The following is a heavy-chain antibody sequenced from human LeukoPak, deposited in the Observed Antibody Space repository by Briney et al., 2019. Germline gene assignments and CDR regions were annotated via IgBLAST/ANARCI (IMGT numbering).Heavy chain of an antibody. D-gene: IGHD6-13*01. J-gene: IGHJ4*02. CDR1: GGSFSGYY. CDR2: INHSGST. Sequence: SETLSLTCAVYGGSFSGYYWSWIRQSPGKGLEWIGEINHSGSTNYNPSLKSRVTISVDTSKNQFSLKLSSVTAAGTAVYYCAGIWAAADVDYWGQGTLVTVSS. V-gene: IGHV4-34*01. CDR3: AGIWAAADVDY.